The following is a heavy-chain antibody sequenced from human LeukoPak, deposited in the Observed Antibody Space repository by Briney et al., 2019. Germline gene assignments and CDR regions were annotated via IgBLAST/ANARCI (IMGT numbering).Heavy chain of an antibody. J-gene: IGHJ3*02. D-gene: IGHD1-26*01. CDR1: GFTVSSNY. V-gene: IGHV3-53*01. CDR3: AREMYSGMYNDAFDI. CDR2: IRSDGST. Sequence: GGSLRLSCTASGFTVSSNYMSWVRQAPGKGLEWVSVIRSDGSTNHADSVKGRFTISRDNSKNTLYLQMNNLRAEDTAMYYCAREMYSGMYNDAFDIWGQGTKVAVSS.